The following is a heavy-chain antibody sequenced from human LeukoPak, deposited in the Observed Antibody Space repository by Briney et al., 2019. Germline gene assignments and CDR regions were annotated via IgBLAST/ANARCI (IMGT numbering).Heavy chain of an antibody. CDR2: IYYSGST. D-gene: IGHD5-18*01. V-gene: IGHV4-59*01. CDR3: ARAQSEYSYGAIDY. CDR1: GGSISGYY. Sequence: SETLSLTCTVSGGSISGYYWSWIRQPPGKGLEWIRYIYYSGSTNYNPSLKSRVTISVDTSKNQFSLKLSSVTAADTAVYYCARAQSEYSYGAIDYWGQGTLVTVSS. J-gene: IGHJ4*02.